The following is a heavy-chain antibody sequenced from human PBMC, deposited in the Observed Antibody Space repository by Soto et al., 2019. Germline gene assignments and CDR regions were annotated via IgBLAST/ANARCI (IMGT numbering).Heavy chain of an antibody. Sequence: EVQLVESGGGLVQPGGSLRLSCAASGFTFSSYSMNWVRQAPGKGLELVSYISSSSSTIYYADSVKGRFTISRDNAKNSLYLQMNSLRDEDTAVYYCARIDYGDYYYGMDVWGQGTTVTVSS. D-gene: IGHD4-17*01. CDR3: ARIDYGDYYYGMDV. V-gene: IGHV3-48*02. J-gene: IGHJ6*02. CDR1: GFTFSSYS. CDR2: ISSSSSTI.